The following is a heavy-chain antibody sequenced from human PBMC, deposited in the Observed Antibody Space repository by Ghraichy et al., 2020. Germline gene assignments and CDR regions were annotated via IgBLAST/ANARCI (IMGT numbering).Heavy chain of an antibody. Sequence: GGSLRLSCAASGFSVSRSHMSWVRQAPGKGLEWVSIIYSFSTTYYADSVQDRFTISRDNSKNVVYLQMNSLRGEDTAVYYCARAPKSPSAPDALDLWGQGTMVTVPS. CDR1: GFSVSRSH. J-gene: IGHJ3*01. V-gene: IGHV3-66*01. CDR3: ARAPKSPSAPDALDL. CDR2: IYSFSTT.